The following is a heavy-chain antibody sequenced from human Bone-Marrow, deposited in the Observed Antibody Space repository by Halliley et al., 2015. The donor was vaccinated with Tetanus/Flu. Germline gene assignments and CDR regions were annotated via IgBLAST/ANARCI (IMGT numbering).Heavy chain of an antibody. V-gene: IGHV3-23*01. CDR3: AKLAVVSWSGGYDY. D-gene: IGHD3-3*01. Sequence: VSPISNSGGSTYYADSVKGRFTVSRDNSKNTLYLQMNSLRAEDSAIYYCAKLAVVSWSGGYDYWGQGILITVSS. J-gene: IGHJ4*02. CDR2: ISNSGGST.